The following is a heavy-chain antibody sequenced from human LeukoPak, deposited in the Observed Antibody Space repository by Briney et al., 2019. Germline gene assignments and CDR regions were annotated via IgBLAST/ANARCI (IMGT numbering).Heavy chain of an antibody. CDR2: IYYSGST. Sequence: SETLSLTCTVSGVSISKYYWSWIRQPPGKGLEWIGCIYYSGSTNYNPSLKSRVTISVDTSKNQFSFKLTSVTAADTAVYYCARGRFGVAAADTGFGIWGQGTMVTVSS. D-gene: IGHD6-13*01. CDR1: GVSISKYY. CDR3: ARGRFGVAAADTGFGI. J-gene: IGHJ3*02. V-gene: IGHV4-59*01.